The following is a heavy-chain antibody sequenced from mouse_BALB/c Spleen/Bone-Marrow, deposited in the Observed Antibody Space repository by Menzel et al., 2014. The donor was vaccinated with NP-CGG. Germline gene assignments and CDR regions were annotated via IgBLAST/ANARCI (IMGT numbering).Heavy chain of an antibody. CDR3: ARLNYYGNLFV. CDR1: GFDFRRYW. D-gene: IGHD1-1*01. Sequence: EVQLQESGGGLVQPGGSLKLSCAASGFDFRRYWMSWVRQTPGKGLGWIGEINPDSSTINYTPSLKDKFIISRDNAKNTLYLQMTKVRSEDTALYYCARLNYYGNLFVWGAGTTVTVSS. V-gene: IGHV4-1*02. J-gene: IGHJ1*01. CDR2: INPDSSTI.